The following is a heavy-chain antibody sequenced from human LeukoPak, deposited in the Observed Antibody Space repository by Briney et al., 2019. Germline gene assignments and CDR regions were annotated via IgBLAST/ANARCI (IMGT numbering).Heavy chain of an antibody. CDR2: INWNGGST. Sequence: GGSLRLSCAASGFTFDDYGMSWVRQAPGKGLEWVSGINWNGGSTGYADSVKGRFTISRDNAKSSLYLQMNSLRAEDTALYYCARVEDPHWLDYWGQGTLVTVSS. J-gene: IGHJ4*02. CDR1: GFTFDDYG. V-gene: IGHV3-20*04. CDR3: ARVEDPHWLDY. D-gene: IGHD1-1*01.